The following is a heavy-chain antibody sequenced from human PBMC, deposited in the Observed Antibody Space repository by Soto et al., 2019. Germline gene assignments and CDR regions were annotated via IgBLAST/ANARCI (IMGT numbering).Heavy chain of an antibody. CDR1: GFTFSSYS. D-gene: IGHD3-22*01. CDR3: VKDTYYYDKWFDP. CDR2: ISSNGGST. Sequence: GGSLRLSCSASGFTFSSYSIHWVRQAPWKGLEYVSAISSNGGSTYYADSVKGRFTISRDNSKNTLYLQMSSLRAEDTAVYYCVKDTYYYDKWFDPWGQGTLVTVSS. J-gene: IGHJ5*02. V-gene: IGHV3-64D*06.